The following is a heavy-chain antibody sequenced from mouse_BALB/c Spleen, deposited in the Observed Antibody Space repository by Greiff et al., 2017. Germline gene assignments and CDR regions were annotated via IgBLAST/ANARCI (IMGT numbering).Heavy chain of an antibody. J-gene: IGHJ2*01. V-gene: IGHV1-63*02. D-gene: IGHD1-2*01. CDR3: ARRGTTAPFDY. CDR2: IYPGGGYT. CDR1: GYTFTNYC. Sequence: VQLQQSGAELVRPGTSVKISCKASGYTFTNYCLCWVKQRPGNGLEWIGDIYPGGGYTNYNEKFKGKATLTADTSSSTAYMHLSSLTSEDSAVYYCARRGTTAPFDYWGQGTTLTVSS.